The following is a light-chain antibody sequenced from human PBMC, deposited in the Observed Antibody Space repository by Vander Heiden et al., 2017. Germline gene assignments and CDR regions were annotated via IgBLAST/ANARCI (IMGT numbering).Light chain of an antibody. V-gene: IGLV1-47*01. CDR1: SSNIGSNY. J-gene: IGLJ2*01. Sequence: QSVLTQPPSASGTPGQRVTISCSGSSSNIGSNYVYWYQQLPGTAPKLLIYRNNQRPSGVPDRFSGSKSGTSASLAISGLRSEDEADDYCAAWDDSLSGPCVVFGGGTKLTVL. CDR2: RNN. CDR3: AAWDDSLSGPCVV.